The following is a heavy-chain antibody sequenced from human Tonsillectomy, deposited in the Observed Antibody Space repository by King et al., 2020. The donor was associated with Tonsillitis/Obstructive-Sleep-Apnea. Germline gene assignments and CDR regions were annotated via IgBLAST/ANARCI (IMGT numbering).Heavy chain of an antibody. V-gene: IGHV4-59*01. CDR3: ARDQRGYSPPYYFYCYMDV. D-gene: IGHD3-22*01. Sequence: VQLQESGPGLVKPSETLSLTCTVSGGSISSYYWSWIRQPPGKGLEWIGYIYYSGSTNYNPSLKSRVTISVDTSKNQFSLKLSSVTAADTAVYYCARDQRGYSPPYYFYCYMDVWGKGTTVTVSS. CDR1: GGSISSYY. J-gene: IGHJ6*03. CDR2: IYYSGST.